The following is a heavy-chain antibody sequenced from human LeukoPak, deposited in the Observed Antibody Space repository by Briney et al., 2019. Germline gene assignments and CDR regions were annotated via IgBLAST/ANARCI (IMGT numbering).Heavy chain of an antibody. Sequence: GGSLRLSCAASGFTFSSYSMNWVRQAPGKGLEWVSSISSSSSYIYYADSVKGRFTISRDNAKNSLYLQMNSLRAEDTAVYYCASPYCSSTSCYGYWYFDLWGRGTLVTVSS. V-gene: IGHV3-21*01. J-gene: IGHJ2*01. CDR2: ISSSSSYI. CDR3: ASPYCSSTSCYGYWYFDL. D-gene: IGHD2-2*01. CDR1: GFTFSSYS.